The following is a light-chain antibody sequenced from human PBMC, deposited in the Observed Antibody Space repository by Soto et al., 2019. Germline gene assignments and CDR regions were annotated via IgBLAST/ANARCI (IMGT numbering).Light chain of an antibody. J-gene: IGLJ1*01. V-gene: IGLV2-14*01. CDR2: EVI. CDR1: SSDVGGYNY. Sequence: QSVPTQPASVSGSPGQSITISCTGTSSDVGGYNYVSWFQQHPGKAPKLMIYEVITRPSGVSNRFSGSKSGNTASLTISGLQAEDEADYYCSLYTSSSTYVFGTGTKLTVL. CDR3: SLYTSSSTYV.